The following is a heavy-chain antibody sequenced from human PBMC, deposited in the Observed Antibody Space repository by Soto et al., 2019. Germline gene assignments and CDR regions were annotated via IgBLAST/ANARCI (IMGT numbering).Heavy chain of an antibody. D-gene: IGHD6-19*01. Sequence: SGPTLVNPTQTLTLTCAFSGFSLSSGGLCVGWTRQPPGKALEWLAIIDWDDAKYYSTSLKTRLTISKDTSKNQVVLTMTNMDPVDTATYYCARIPSSAWYDGRYFDYWGPGALVTVSS. CDR3: ARIPSSAWYDGRYFDY. CDR2: IDWDDAK. CDR1: GFSLSSGGLC. J-gene: IGHJ4*02. V-gene: IGHV2-70*01.